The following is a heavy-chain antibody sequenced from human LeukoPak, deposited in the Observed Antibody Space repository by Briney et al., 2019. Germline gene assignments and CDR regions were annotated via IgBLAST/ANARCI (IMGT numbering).Heavy chain of an antibody. Sequence: PSETLSLTCTVSGGSITNFYWSWVRQPPGKRLEWLGFIYCTGSTTYNPSLESRVTISVDTSKNQFSLRLRSVTAADTAVYYCAASRWYIDVWGRGVVVAVSS. V-gene: IGHV4-59*08. CDR3: AASRWYIDV. CDR1: GGSITNFY. J-gene: IGHJ2*01. CDR2: IYCTGST.